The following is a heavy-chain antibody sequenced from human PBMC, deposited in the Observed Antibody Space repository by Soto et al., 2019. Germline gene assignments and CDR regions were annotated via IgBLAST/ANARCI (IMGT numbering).Heavy chain of an antibody. J-gene: IGHJ6*03. D-gene: IGHD3-22*01. CDR2: TYYRSKWYN. CDR1: GDSVSSNSAA. V-gene: IGHV6-1*01. CDR3: AREGYYDSSGDYYYYYYMDV. Sequence: SQTLSLTCAISGDSVSSNSAAWNWIRQSPSRGLEWLGRTYYRSKWYNDYAVSVKSRITINPDTSKNQFSLQLNSVTPEDTAVYYCAREGYYDSSGDYYYYYYMDVWGKGTTVTVSS.